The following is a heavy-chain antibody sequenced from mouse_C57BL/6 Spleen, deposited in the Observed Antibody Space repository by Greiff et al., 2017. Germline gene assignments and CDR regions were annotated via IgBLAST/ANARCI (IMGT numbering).Heavy chain of an antibody. D-gene: IGHD2-5*01. J-gene: IGHJ2*01. CDR1: GFTFKNTY. V-gene: IGHV14-3*01. CDR2: IDPANGNP. Sequence: VQLQQSVAELVRPGASVKLSCTASGFTFKNTYMHWVKQRPEQGLEWIGRIDPANGNPKYAPKFQGKATITADTSSNTAYLQRSSLTAEDTAIYYCARYSNDFDYWGQGTTLTVSS. CDR3: ARYSNDFDY.